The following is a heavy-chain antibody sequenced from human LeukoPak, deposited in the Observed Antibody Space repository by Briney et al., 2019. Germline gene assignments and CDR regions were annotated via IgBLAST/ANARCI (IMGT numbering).Heavy chain of an antibody. CDR2: ISYDGGNK. CDR1: GFTFSNYG. J-gene: IGHJ4*02. D-gene: IGHD4-17*01. CDR3: AKAPENLRYFDY. Sequence: GRSLRLSCAASGFTFSNYGMHWVRQAPGKGLEWVAVISYDGGNKYYADSVKGRFTISRDNSKNTLYLKMNSLRAEDTAVYYCAKAPENLRYFDYWGQGTLVTVSS. V-gene: IGHV3-30*18.